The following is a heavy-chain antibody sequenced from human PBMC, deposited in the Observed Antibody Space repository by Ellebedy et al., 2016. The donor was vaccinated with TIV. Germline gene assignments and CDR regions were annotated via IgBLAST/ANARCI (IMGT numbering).Heavy chain of an antibody. J-gene: IGHJ4*02. D-gene: IGHD5-18*01. Sequence: GESLKISCAASGFTFSTYWMHWVRQAPGKGLVWVSLVNSDGSSTNYADSVKGRFTISRDNSKRTVDLQMNGMRAKDTAIYFCAKDRTSGDGYWVFDFWGQGTLVTVST. V-gene: IGHV3-74*01. CDR1: GFTFSTYW. CDR3: AKDRTSGDGYWVFDF. CDR2: VNSDGSST.